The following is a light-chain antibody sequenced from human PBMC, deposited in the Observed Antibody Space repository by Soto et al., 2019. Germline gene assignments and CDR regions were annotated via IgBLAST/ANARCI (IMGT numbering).Light chain of an antibody. CDR1: QDISSF. CDR2: GAS. V-gene: IGKV1-39*01. CDR3: QQGDSPPFT. J-gene: IGKJ3*01. Sequence: DIQMTQSPSSLSASVGDRVTITCQASQDISSFLNWYQKKPGQGPRLLIYGASSLQFGASSRFVGSGSGTDFRLTIHALQPEDYATYYCQQGDSPPFTFGPGTKVDIK.